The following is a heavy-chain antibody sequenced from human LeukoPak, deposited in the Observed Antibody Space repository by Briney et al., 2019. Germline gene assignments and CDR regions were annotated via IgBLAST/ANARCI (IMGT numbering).Heavy chain of an antibody. CDR2: TNSDGSST. CDR3: ARASDFWSGYRPQFDP. D-gene: IGHD3-3*01. J-gene: IGHJ5*02. CDR1: GFTFSSYW. Sequence: GGSLRLSCAASGFTFSSYWMHWVRQAPGKGLVWVSRTNSDGSSTSYADSVKGRFTISRDNAKNTLYLQMNSLRAEDTGVYYCARASDFWSGYRPQFDPWGQGTLATVSS. V-gene: IGHV3-74*01.